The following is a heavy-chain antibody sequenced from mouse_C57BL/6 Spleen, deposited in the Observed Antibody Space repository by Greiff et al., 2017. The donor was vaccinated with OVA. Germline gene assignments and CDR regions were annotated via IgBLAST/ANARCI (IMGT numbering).Heavy chain of an antibody. CDR3: ARIITTVVAPDYFDY. D-gene: IGHD1-1*01. V-gene: IGHV1-81*01. CDR1: GYTFTSYG. CDR2: IYPRSGNT. Sequence: QVQLQQSGAELARPGASVKLSCKASGYTFTSYGISWVKQRTGQGLEWIGEIYPRSGNTYYNEKFKGKATLTADKSSSTAYMELRSLTSEDSAVYFCARIITTVVAPDYFDYWGQGTTLTVSS. J-gene: IGHJ2*01.